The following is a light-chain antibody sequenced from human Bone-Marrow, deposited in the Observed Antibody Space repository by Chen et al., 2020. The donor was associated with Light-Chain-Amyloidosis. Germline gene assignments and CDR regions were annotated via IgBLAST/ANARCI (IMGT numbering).Light chain of an antibody. Sequence: EIVLTQSPGTLSLSPGDRATLSCRASQSVGGFLAWYQQIPGQAPRLLIYGASSRATGIPDRFRGSGYGTDFILSITRLEPEDFAVYYCQQYDTSPYTFGQGTKLEI. J-gene: IGKJ2*01. CDR2: GAS. CDR3: QQYDTSPYT. V-gene: IGKV3-20*01. CDR1: QSVGGF.